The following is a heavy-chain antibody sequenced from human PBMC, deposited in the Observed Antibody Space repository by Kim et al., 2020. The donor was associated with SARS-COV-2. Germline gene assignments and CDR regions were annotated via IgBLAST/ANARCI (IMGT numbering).Heavy chain of an antibody. CDR2: IIPILGIA. Sequence: SVKVSCKASGGTFSSYTISWVRQAPGQGLEWMGRIIPILGIANYAQKFQGRVTITADKSTSTAYMELSSLRSEDTAVYYCAKLDPHDYGDYGDAFDIWGQGTMVTVSS. CDR1: GGTFSSYT. V-gene: IGHV1-69*02. J-gene: IGHJ3*02. CDR3: AKLDPHDYGDYGDAFDI. D-gene: IGHD4-17*01.